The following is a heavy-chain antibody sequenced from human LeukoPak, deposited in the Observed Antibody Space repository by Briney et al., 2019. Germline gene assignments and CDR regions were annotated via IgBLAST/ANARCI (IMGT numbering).Heavy chain of an antibody. D-gene: IGHD2-15*01. Sequence: GGSLRLSCTASGFAFGSYAMYWVRQAPGKGLEWVSGIFGSGGSAHYADSVKGRFTISRDNSKNTVYQEMNSLGVEDTAVYYCAKTTVGYSSGRFPGWPADYWGQGTLVTVSS. CDR1: GFAFGSYA. V-gene: IGHV3-23*01. CDR2: IFGSGGSA. CDR3: AKTTVGYSSGRFPGWPADY. J-gene: IGHJ4*02.